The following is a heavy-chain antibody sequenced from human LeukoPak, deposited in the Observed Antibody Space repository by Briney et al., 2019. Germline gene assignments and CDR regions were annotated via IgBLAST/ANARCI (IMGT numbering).Heavy chain of an antibody. CDR1: SGSISSSNYY. J-gene: IGHJ6*03. CDR3: ARDGCGGSCFHYYYYYMDV. Sequence: SETLSLTCTVSSGSISSSNYYWSWIRQPAGKGQEWIGRISTIGSTNYNPSLNSRVTISIDTSKNQFSLKLSSVTAPDTAVYYCARDGCGGSCFHYYYYYMDVWGKGTTVTISS. V-gene: IGHV4-61*02. D-gene: IGHD2-15*01. CDR2: ISTIGST.